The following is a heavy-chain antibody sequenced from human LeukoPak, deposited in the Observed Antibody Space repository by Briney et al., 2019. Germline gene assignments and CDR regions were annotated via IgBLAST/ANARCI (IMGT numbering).Heavy chain of an antibody. CDR2: IIPISGTA. D-gene: IGHD4/OR15-4a*01. CDR3: ARDLSDYVMYYFDY. CDR1: GGSFSSYA. V-gene: IGHV1-69*13. Sequence: SVKVPCKASGGSFSSYAISWVRLAPGQGLEWMGGIIPISGTANYVQKFQGRVTITADESTSTAYMDLNSLRSEDTAVYYCARDLSDYVMYYFDYWGQGTLVTVSS. J-gene: IGHJ4*02.